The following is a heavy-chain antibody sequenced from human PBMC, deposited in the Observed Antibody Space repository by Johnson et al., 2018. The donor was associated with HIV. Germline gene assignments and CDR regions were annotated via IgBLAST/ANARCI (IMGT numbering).Heavy chain of an antibody. CDR3: ARDRRYYDSSGYYHDAFEI. J-gene: IGHJ3*02. Sequence: QVQLVESGGGVVQPGRSLRLSCAASGITFSSYAMHWVRQAPGKGLEWVAVISYDGSNKYYADSVKGRFTISRDNSKNTLYLQMNSLRAEDTAVYFCARDRRYYDSSGYYHDAFEIWGQGTMVTVSS. CDR2: ISYDGSNK. D-gene: IGHD3-22*01. V-gene: IGHV3-30*14. CDR1: GITFSSYA.